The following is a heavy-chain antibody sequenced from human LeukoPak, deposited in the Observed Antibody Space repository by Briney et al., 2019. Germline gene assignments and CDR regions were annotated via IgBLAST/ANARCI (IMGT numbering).Heavy chain of an antibody. V-gene: IGHV1-2*06. J-gene: IGHJ4*02. D-gene: IGHD3-16*02. CDR2: INPNSGGT. CDR1: GYTFTGYY. Sequence: GASVKVSCKASGYTFTGYYMHWVRQAPGQGLEWMGRINPNSGGTNYAQKFQGRVTMTRDTSISTAYMELSRLRSDDTAVYYCAREHMITFGGVIVIPPFDYWGQGTLATVSS. CDR3: AREHMITFGGVIVIPPFDY.